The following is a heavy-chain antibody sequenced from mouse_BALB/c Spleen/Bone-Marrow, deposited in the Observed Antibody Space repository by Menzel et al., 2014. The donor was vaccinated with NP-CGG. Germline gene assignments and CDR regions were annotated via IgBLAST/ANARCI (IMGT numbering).Heavy chain of an antibody. D-gene: IGHD1-1*01. Sequence: EVMLVESGGGLVKPGGSLKLSCAASGFTFSSYAMSWVRQTPEKRLEWVASISSGGSTYYPDSVKGRFTISRDNARNILYLQMSSLRSEDTAMYYCARWYYGSGFAYWGRGTLVTVSA. CDR2: ISSGGST. J-gene: IGHJ3*01. CDR1: GFTFSSYA. V-gene: IGHV5-6-5*01. CDR3: ARWYYGSGFAY.